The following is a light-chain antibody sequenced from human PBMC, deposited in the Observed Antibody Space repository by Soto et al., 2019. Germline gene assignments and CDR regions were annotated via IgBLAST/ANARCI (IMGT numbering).Light chain of an antibody. CDR2: EVS. CDR3: KSFTSCDNLPCV. CDR1: NSDIGSYNY. Sequence: QSALTQPASVSGSSGQSITISCSGTNSDIGSYNYVSWYLQHPCKAPKLIVFEVSNRTSGISDRFSGSKSGNTAYLTISGLQTEDAAVYYCKSFTSCDNLPCVFGTGTKVTVL. J-gene: IGLJ1*01. V-gene: IGLV2-14*01.